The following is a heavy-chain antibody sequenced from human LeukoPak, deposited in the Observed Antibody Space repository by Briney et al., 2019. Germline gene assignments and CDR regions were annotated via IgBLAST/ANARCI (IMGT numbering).Heavy chain of an antibody. CDR3: ARTIVVVTAILYYFDY. Sequence: SETLSLTCTVSGGSISSSSYYWRWIRQPPGKGLEWIGSIYYSGSTYYNPSLKSRVTISVDTSKNQFSLKLSSVTAADTAVYYCARTIVVVTAILYYFDYWGQGTLVTVSS. CDR2: IYYSGST. V-gene: IGHV4-39*01. J-gene: IGHJ4*02. D-gene: IGHD2-21*02. CDR1: GGSISSSSYY.